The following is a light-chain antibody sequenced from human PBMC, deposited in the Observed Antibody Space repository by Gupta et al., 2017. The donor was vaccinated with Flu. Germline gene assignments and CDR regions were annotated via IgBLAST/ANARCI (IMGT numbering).Light chain of an antibody. CDR3: QQYDPSPPWT. V-gene: IGKV3-20*01. CDR2: GTS. J-gene: IGKJ1*01. CDR1: QTVRSSY. Sequence: EIVLTQSPGTLSFSPGERATLSCRASQTVRSSYLAWYQQKLGQAPRLLIYGTSRRATGIPDRFSGSGSGTDFTLTISRLEPEDFAVYYCQQYDPSPPWTFGQGTKVEIK.